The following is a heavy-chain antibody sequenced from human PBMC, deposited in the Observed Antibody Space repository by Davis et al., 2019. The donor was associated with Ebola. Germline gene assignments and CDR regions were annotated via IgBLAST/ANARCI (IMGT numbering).Heavy chain of an antibody. CDR3: ARERPLFGSGTKNWFDL. J-gene: IGHJ5*02. Sequence: AASVKVSCKASGYTFSIYDMHWLRQAPGQGLEWRGLIKVNSDTTVYAQKFQGRVTVTRDTSTSTVYMELSSLRSEDTAVYYCARERPLFGSGTKNWFDLWGQGTLVTVSS. D-gene: IGHD3-10*01. CDR2: IKVNSDTT. V-gene: IGHV1-46*01. CDR1: GYTFSIYD.